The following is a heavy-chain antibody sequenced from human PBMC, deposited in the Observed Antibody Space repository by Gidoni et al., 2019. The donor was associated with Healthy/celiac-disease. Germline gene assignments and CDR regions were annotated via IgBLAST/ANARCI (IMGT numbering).Heavy chain of an antibody. CDR1: GYSFSDSY. CDR2: INPKEGGT. CDR3: ARERGPRVQFLFDF. J-gene: IGHJ4*02. Sequence: QVQLVQSGAEVKKPGASVRLSCTASGYSFSDSYIHWVRQAPGQGIEWMGYINPKEGGTDFAQKFQGRVTMTRDSSNTTVFMDLTRLTSDDTAVYFCARERGPRVQFLFDFWGQGSLVTVSS. V-gene: IGHV1-2*02. D-gene: IGHD2-21*01.